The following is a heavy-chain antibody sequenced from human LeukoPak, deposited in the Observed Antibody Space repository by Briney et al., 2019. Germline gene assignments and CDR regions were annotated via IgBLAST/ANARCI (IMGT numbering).Heavy chain of an antibody. V-gene: IGHV3-30*18. D-gene: IGHD1-14*01. Sequence: GGSLRLSCAASGFTFSSYGMHWVRQAPGKGLEWVAVISYDGSNKYYADSVKGRFTISRDNSKNTLYLQMNSLRAEDTAVYYCAKDSETRSLDYWGQGTLVTVSS. J-gene: IGHJ4*02. CDR3: AKDSETRSLDY. CDR2: ISYDGSNK. CDR1: GFTFSSYG.